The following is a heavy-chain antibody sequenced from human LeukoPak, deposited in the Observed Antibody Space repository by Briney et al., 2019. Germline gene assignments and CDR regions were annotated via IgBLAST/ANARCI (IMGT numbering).Heavy chain of an antibody. CDR1: IGSMSSYY. CDR3: ARAAARDYYYDSSGYYDY. J-gene: IGHJ4*02. Sequence: PSETLSLTCTVSIGSMSSYYWSWIRQPPGKGLEWVGYIYYSGSANFNPSLKSRVTISVDTSKNQFSLKLSSVTAADTAVYYCARAAARDYYYDSSGYYDYWGQGTLVTVSS. D-gene: IGHD3-22*01. CDR2: IYYSGSA. V-gene: IGHV4-59*01.